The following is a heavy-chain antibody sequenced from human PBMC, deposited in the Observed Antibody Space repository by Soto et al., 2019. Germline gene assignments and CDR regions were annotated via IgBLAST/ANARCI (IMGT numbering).Heavy chain of an antibody. CDR1: GGSFSGYY. J-gene: IGHJ4*02. Sequence: PSETLSLTCAVYGGSFSGYYWSWIRQPPGKGLEWIGEIYHSGSTNYNPSLKSRVTISVDKSKNQFSLKLSSVTAADTAVYYCARDFMVRGVIITRYFDYWGQGTLVTVSS. CDR2: IYHSGST. D-gene: IGHD3-10*01. V-gene: IGHV4-34*01. CDR3: ARDFMVRGVIITRYFDY.